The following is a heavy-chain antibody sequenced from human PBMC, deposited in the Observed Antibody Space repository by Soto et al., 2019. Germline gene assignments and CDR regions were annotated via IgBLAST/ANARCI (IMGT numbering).Heavy chain of an antibody. CDR3: VKGGGASPYVSGTPV. CDR2: VSASGGST. D-gene: IGHD3-10*01. CDR1: GFTFDTYV. J-gene: IGHJ4*02. Sequence: GGSLRLSCAGTGFTFDTYVITWVRQAPGRGLEWVSGVSASGGSTYYAGPVRGRFTISRDNSENTVSLQMNSLGAEDTAVYYCVKGGGASPYVSGTPVWGRGTLVTVSS. V-gene: IGHV3-23*01.